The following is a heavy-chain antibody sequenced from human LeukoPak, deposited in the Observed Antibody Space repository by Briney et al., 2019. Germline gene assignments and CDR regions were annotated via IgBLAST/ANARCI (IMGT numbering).Heavy chain of an antibody. CDR3: AKDSRSRGDDAFDI. Sequence: GGSLRLSCAASGFTFSSHGMHWVRQAPGKGLEWVAVIWYDGSNKYYADSVKGRFTISRDNSKNTLYLQMNSLRAEDTAVYYCAKDSRSRGDDAFDIWGQGTMVTVSS. CDR2: IWYDGSNK. J-gene: IGHJ3*02. CDR1: GFTFSSHG. V-gene: IGHV3-33*06. D-gene: IGHD1-14*01.